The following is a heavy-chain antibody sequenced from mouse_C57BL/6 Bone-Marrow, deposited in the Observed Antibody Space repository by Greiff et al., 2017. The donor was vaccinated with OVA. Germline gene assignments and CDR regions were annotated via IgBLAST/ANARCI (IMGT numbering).Heavy chain of an antibody. CDR2: IAPSDSYI. CDR3: AHYGSRLYLHY. D-gene: IGHD1-1*01. CDR1: GYTFTNYW. V-gene: IGHV1-59*01. J-gene: IGHJ2*01. Sequence: QVQLQQPGAELVRPGTSVKLSCKASGYTFTNYWMHWVKQRPGQGLEWIGVIAPSDSYINSNQKFKGRATLTVDTSSSTAYLHLSSRTSEDSAVYYCAHYGSRLYLHYWGQGTALTVSS.